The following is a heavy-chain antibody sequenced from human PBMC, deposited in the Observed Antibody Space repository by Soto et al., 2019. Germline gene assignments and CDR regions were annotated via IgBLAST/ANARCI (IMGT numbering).Heavy chain of an antibody. CDR3: SKGLTRGDY. D-gene: IGHD7-27*01. V-gene: IGHV3-30-3*01. Sequence: PGGSLRLSCAASGFTFSSYAMHWVRQAPGKGLEWVAVISYDGSNKYYADSVKGRFTISRDNSKNSLYLQMNSLRAEDTAVYYCSKGLTRGDYWGQGTVVTVSS. J-gene: IGHJ4*02. CDR2: ISYDGSNK. CDR1: GFTFSSYA.